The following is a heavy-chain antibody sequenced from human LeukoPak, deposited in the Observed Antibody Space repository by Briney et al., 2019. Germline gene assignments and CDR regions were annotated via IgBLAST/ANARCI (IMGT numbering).Heavy chain of an antibody. CDR2: IYPGDSDT. D-gene: IGHD4-23*01. J-gene: IGHJ4*02. Sequence: GESLKISCKGSGYTFGTYWIGWVRQMPGKGLEWMGIIYPGDSDTRYSPSFQGQVTISADKSISTAYLQWSSLKASDTAMYYCARTIYGGTGEIDYWGQGTLVTVSS. CDR1: GYTFGTYW. V-gene: IGHV5-51*01. CDR3: ARTIYGGTGEIDY.